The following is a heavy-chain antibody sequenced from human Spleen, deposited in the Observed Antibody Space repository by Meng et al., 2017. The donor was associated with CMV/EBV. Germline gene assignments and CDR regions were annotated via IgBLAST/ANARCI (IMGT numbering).Heavy chain of an antibody. J-gene: IGHJ5*01. V-gene: IGHV4-31*02. CDR3: ASYYFDTSGPSNWFDS. Sequence: GSSNSGVYYWGWIRQLPGTGLEWIAYMHYSGTTYYNPSLKSRVTISIDTSRNQFSLKLSSVTAADTAVYYCASYYFDTSGPSNWFDSWGQGTLVTVSS. CDR2: MHYSGTT. CDR1: GSSNSGVYY. D-gene: IGHD3-22*01.